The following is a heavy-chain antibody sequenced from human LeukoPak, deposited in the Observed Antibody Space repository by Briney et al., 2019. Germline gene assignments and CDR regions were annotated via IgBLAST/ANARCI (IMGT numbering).Heavy chain of an antibody. CDR1: GLTFSSYW. V-gene: IGHV3-74*01. CDR3: AKYGDYWYFDL. D-gene: IGHD4-17*01. J-gene: IGHJ2*01. Sequence: GGSLRLSCAASGLTFSSYWMHWVRQAPGKGLVWVSRINSDGSSTSYADSVKGRFTISRDNAKNTLYLQMNSLRAEDTAVYYCAKYGDYWYFDLWGRGTLVTVSS. CDR2: INSDGSST.